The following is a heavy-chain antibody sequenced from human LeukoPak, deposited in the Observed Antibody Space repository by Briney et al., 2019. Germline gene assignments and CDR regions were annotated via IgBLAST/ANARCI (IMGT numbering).Heavy chain of an antibody. CDR2: IKSKTDGGTT. CDR1: GFTFSNAW. J-gene: IGHJ4*02. V-gene: IGHV3-15*01. D-gene: IGHD3-10*01. Sequence: GGSLRLSCAASGFTFSNAWTSWVRQAPGKGLEWVGRIKSKTDGGTTDYAAPVKGRFTISRDDSENTLYLQMNSLKTEDTAVYYCTTRNCYTSGNYYRWYYFDFWGQGTLVTVSS. CDR3: TTRNCYTSGNYYRWYYFDF.